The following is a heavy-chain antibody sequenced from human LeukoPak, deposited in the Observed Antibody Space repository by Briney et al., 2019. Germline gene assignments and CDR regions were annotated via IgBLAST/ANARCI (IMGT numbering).Heavy chain of an antibody. Sequence: SETLSLTCTVSGGSISRYYWSWIRQPPGRGLEWIGNIYYNGSTNYKPSLKSRVTISVHTSKNQFSLNLRSLTAADTAVYYCARGGYSGYAFDRWGQGTRVTVSS. CDR1: GGSISRYY. CDR3: ARGGYSGYAFDR. CDR2: IYYNGST. J-gene: IGHJ5*02. D-gene: IGHD5-12*01. V-gene: IGHV4-59*01.